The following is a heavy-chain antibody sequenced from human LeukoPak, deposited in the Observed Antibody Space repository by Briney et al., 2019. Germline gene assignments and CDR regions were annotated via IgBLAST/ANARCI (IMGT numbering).Heavy chain of an antibody. D-gene: IGHD3-3*01. V-gene: IGHV4-59*01. CDR3: ARAGFWSGCYNGAFDI. CDR1: GGSISSYY. J-gene: IGHJ3*02. CDR2: IYYSGST. Sequence: SETLSLTCTVSGGSISSYYWSWIRQPPGKGLEWIGYIYYSGSTNYNPSLKSRVTISVDTSKNQFSLKLSSVTAADTTVYYCARAGFWSGCYNGAFDIWGQGTMVTVSS.